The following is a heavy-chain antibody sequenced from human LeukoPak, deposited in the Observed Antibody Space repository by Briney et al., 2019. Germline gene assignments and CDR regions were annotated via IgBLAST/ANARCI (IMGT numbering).Heavy chain of an antibody. Sequence: SETLSLTCTVSGGSISIGGYYWSWIRQHPGKGLEWIGYIYYSWSTYYNPSLKSRVPISVDTSKNQFSLRLSSVTAADTAMYFCARAYSRSYSHFDDWGQGTLVTVSS. CDR1: GGSISIGGYY. D-gene: IGHD1-26*01. J-gene: IGHJ4*02. CDR3: ARAYSRSYSHFDD. V-gene: IGHV4-31*03. CDR2: IYYSWST.